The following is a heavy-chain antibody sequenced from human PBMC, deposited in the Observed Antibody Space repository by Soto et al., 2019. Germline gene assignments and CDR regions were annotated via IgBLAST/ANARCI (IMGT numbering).Heavy chain of an antibody. CDR2: IDPSDSYT. J-gene: IGHJ6*02. CDR1: GYSFTSCW. D-gene: IGHD3-16*01. Sequence: GESLKISCKGSGYSFTSCWSSWVRQMPGKGLEWMGRIDPSDSYTNYSPSFQGHVTISADKSISTAYLQWSSLKASDTAMYYCARHRYVKDSTAVMITFGGVVYYYYGMDVWGQGTTV. V-gene: IGHV5-10-1*01. CDR3: ARHRYVKDSTAVMITFGGVVYYYYGMDV.